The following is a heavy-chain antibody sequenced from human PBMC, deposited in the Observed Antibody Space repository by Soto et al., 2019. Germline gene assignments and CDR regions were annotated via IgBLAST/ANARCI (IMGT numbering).Heavy chain of an antibody. CDR3: ARAPLYGGYVEY. J-gene: IGHJ4*02. Sequence: SETLSLTCTVSGGSISSYYWSWIRQPPGKGLEWIGYIYYSGSTNYNPSLKSRVTISVDTSKNQFSLKLSSVTAADTAVYYCARAPLYGGYVEYWGQGTLVTVSS. CDR1: GGSISSYY. V-gene: IGHV4-59*01. CDR2: IYYSGST. D-gene: IGHD2-15*01.